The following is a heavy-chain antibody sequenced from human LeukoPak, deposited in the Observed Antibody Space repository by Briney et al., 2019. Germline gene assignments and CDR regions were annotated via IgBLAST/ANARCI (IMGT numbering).Heavy chain of an antibody. Sequence: GGSLRLSCAASGFSFSNYGMHWVRQAPGKGLEWVAVIWYDGSNKYYADSVKGRFTISRDNSKKTLYVQMSSLRAEDTAVYYCARGSWHEDYWGQGTLVTVSS. CDR1: GFSFSNYG. J-gene: IGHJ4*02. CDR3: ARGSWHEDY. CDR2: IWYDGSNK. D-gene: IGHD1-26*01. V-gene: IGHV3-33*01.